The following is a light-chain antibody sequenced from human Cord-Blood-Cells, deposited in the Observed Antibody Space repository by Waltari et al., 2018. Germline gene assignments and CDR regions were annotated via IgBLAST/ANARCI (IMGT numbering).Light chain of an antibody. CDR3: SSYTSSSTLV. CDR2: DVS. Sequence: QSALTQPASVSGSPGQSITISCTVTSSDVGGYNYVSWYQQHPGKAPKLMIYDVSKRPSGVSNRFSGSKSGNTASPTISGLQAEDEADYYCSSYTSSSTLVFGGGTKLTVL. CDR1: SSDVGGYNY. J-gene: IGLJ2*01. V-gene: IGLV2-14*01.